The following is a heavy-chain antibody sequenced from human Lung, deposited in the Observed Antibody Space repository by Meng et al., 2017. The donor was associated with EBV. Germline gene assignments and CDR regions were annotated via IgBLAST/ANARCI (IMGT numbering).Heavy chain of an antibody. D-gene: IGHD3-22*01. CDR2: IYPNSGGT. Sequence: QVEVVQSGSELKKPGASVKVSFKASGYTFTSYAMNWVRQAPGQGLEWMGRIYPNSGGTNYAQRFQGRVVMTRDTSISTAYMELSSLGSDDTAVYYCARGEPDYFDNSGYYYVYWGQGTLVTVSS. CDR3: ARGEPDYFDNSGYYYVY. V-gene: IGHV1-2*06. CDR1: GYTFTSYA. J-gene: IGHJ4*02.